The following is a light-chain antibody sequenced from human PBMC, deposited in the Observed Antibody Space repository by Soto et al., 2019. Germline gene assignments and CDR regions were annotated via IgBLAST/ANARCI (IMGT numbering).Light chain of an antibody. CDR2: DAS. J-gene: IGKJ1*01. CDR3: QQYHRYSRT. CDR1: QSINGW. Sequence: DIQMTQSPSTLPASVGARVTVTCRASQSINGWLAWYQQKPGKAPKLLIYDASSLHSGVPSRFTGSGFGTEFTLTISSLQPEDFATYYCQQYHRYSRTFGQGTKVDIK. V-gene: IGKV1-5*01.